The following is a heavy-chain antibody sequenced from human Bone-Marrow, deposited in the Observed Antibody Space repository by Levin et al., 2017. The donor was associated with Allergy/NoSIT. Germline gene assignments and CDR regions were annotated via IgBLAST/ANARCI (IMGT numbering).Heavy chain of an antibody. CDR3: ARNDYGDYVQNFDY. CDR2: VNCNSGDT. J-gene: IGHJ4*02. D-gene: IGHD4-17*01. Sequence: LGASVKVSCKAAGYTFTDYYMHWVRQAPGQGLEWMGWVNCNSGDTHYAQKFQGRVTMTRDTSITTAYIDLSSLRSDDTALYYCARNDYGDYVQNFDYWGQGTLVTVSS. CDR1: GYTFTDYY. V-gene: IGHV1-2*03.